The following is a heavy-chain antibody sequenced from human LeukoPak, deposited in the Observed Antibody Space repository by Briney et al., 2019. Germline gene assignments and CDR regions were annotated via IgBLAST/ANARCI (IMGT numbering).Heavy chain of an antibody. D-gene: IGHD6-13*01. V-gene: IGHV1-18*01. Sequence: ASVKVSCKDSGYTFTSYAFGWVRQAPAQGLEWMGWVSAYNGNTNYAQKLQGRVTMTTDTSTSTAYMELRSLRSDDTAVYYCARDRSFIAAAGRQGSFDYWGQGTLVTVSS. CDR1: GYTFTSYA. J-gene: IGHJ4*02. CDR3: ARDRSFIAAAGRQGSFDY. CDR2: VSAYNGNT.